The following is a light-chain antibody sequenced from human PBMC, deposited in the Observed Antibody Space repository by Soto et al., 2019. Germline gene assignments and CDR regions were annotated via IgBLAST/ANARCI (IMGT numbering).Light chain of an antibody. V-gene: IGKV1-39*01. Sequence: DIQMTQSPSSLSTSVGDRVTITCRASQSISSSLNCYQQKPGKAPKLLIYSASSLQSGVPSRFSGSGSGTDFTLTISSLQPEDFAAYYCQQSYSAPWAFGQGTKVEI. J-gene: IGKJ1*01. CDR3: QQSYSAPWA. CDR1: QSISSS. CDR2: SAS.